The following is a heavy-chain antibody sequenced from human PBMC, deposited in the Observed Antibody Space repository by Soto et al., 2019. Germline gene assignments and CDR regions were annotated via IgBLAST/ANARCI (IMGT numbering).Heavy chain of an antibody. CDR1: GGTFSIYT. CDR3: ATDRANSNGPNFGP. J-gene: IGHJ5*02. V-gene: IGHV1-69*02. Sequence: QVQLVQSGSEVKKPGSSVRVSCKTSGGTFSIYTFSWVRQAPGQGLEWMGRVLPFLDLTSYSQKFQGRVTITANKSTPTPTRDLSSLTSEDTAVYYWATDRANSNGPNFGPWGQGTLVTVSS. CDR2: VLPFLDLT. D-gene: IGHD3-16*01.